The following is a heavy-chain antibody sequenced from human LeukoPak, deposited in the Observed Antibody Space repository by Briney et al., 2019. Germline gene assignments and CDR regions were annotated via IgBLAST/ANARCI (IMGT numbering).Heavy chain of an antibody. CDR2: IYTGETT. CDR3: TRALLSDQDY. CDR1: GFTVSSKY. J-gene: IGHJ4*02. Sequence: GGSLRLSCAASGFTVSSKYMSWVRQAPGKGLEWVSVIYTGETTYYADSVKGRFTISRDNSKNTLYLQMSSLRAEDTAVYYCTRALLSDQDYWGQGALVTVSS. V-gene: IGHV3-66*01. D-gene: IGHD2-15*01.